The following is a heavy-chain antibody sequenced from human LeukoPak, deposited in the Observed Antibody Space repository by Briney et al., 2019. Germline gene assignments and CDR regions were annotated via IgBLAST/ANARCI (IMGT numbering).Heavy chain of an antibody. J-gene: IGHJ5*02. CDR2: ISSSSTYI. Sequence: PGGSLRLSCVVSGFTFSSYSMNWVRQAPGKGLEWVSSISSSSTYIYYADSLKGRFTISRDNAKNSLYLQMNSLRAEDTAVYYCARGPMVPKPNWFDPWGQGSLVTVSS. D-gene: IGHD4/OR15-4a*01. CDR1: GFTFSSYS. V-gene: IGHV3-21*01. CDR3: ARGPMVPKPNWFDP.